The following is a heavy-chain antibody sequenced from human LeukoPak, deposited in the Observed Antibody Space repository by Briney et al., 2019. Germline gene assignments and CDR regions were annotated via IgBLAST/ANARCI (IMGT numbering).Heavy chain of an antibody. V-gene: IGHV1-69*04. Sequence: ASVKVSCKASGGTFSSYAISWVRQAPGQGLEWMGRIIPILGIANYAQKFQGGVTITADKSTSTAYMELSSLRSEDTAVYNCARVRVGADLDYCGQGTLVTVSS. CDR1: GGTFSSYA. CDR3: ARVRVGADLDY. CDR2: IIPILGIA. J-gene: IGHJ4*02. D-gene: IGHD1-26*01.